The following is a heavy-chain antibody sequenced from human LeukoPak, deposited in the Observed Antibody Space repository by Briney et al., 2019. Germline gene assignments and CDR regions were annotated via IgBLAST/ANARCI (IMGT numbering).Heavy chain of an antibody. D-gene: IGHD5-12*01. J-gene: IGHJ4*02. CDR2: IYYSGST. Sequence: SETLSLTCTVSGGSISSYYWSWIRQPPGKGLEWIGYIYYSGSTNYNPSLKSRVTISVDKSKNQFSLKLSSVTAADTAVYYCARDMRDIVAQDHKFDYWGQGTLVTVSS. CDR3: ARDMRDIVAQDHKFDY. V-gene: IGHV4-59*12. CDR1: GGSISSYY.